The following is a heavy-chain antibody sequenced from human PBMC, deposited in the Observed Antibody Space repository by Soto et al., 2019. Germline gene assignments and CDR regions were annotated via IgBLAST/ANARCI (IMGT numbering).Heavy chain of an antibody. J-gene: IGHJ6*02. Sequence: SVKVSCKASGGTFSSYTISWVRQAPGQGLEWMGRIIPILGIANYAQKFQGRVTITADKSTSTAYMELSSLRSEDTAVYYCARFFDWLLGSKGPYGMDVWGQGTTVTVSS. D-gene: IGHD3-9*01. V-gene: IGHV1-69*02. CDR3: ARFFDWLLGSKGPYGMDV. CDR1: GGTFSSYT. CDR2: IIPILGIA.